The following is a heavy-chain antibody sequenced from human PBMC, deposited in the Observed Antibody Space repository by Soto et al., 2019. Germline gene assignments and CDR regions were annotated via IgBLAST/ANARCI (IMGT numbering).Heavy chain of an antibody. CDR1: GFTFSSYW. CDR2: INSDGSST. V-gene: IGHV3-74*01. D-gene: IGHD2-2*01. CDR3: ASPTRYVGLDY. Sequence: EVQLVESGGGLVQPGGSLRLSCAASGFTFSSYWMHWVRQAPGKGLVWVSRINSDGSSTSYADSVKGRFTISRDNAQNALCLQMNRLGAEDTAVYYCASPTRYVGLDYWGQGTLVTVSS. J-gene: IGHJ4*02.